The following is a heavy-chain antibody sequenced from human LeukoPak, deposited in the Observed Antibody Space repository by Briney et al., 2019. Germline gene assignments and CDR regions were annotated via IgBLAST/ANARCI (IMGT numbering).Heavy chain of an antibody. D-gene: IGHD2-2*01. V-gene: IGHV1-18*01. Sequence: GASVKVSRKASGYTFSNYGISWVRQAPGQGLEWMGWISAYNGNTNYAQKLRGRVTMTTDTSTSTAYMELRSLRSDDTAVYYCARAIAGDYNDYWGQGTLVTVSS. CDR1: GYTFSNYG. J-gene: IGHJ4*02. CDR2: ISAYNGNT. CDR3: ARAIAGDYNDY.